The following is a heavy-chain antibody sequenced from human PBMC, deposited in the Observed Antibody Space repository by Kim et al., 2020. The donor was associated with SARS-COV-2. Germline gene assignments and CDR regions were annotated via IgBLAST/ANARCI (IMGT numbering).Heavy chain of an antibody. J-gene: IGHJ6*02. CDR1: GGSISSYF. V-gene: IGHV4-59*01. CDR2: IYHTGST. D-gene: IGHD3-10*01. Sequence: SETLSLTCSVSGGSISSYFWSWIRQPPGKGLEWIGNIYHTGSTNYNPSLKNRVTISVDTPKNQLSLRLTSLTAADTAAYYCAREGGYMIRGRPYYYYAMDVWGQGTTVTVSS. CDR3: AREGGYMIRGRPYYYYAMDV.